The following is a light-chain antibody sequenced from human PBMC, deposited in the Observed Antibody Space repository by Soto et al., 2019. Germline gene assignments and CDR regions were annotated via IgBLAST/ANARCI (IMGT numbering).Light chain of an antibody. J-gene: IGKJ4*01. Sequence: EIVLTQSPATLSLSPGERATLSCRASQSVSYYLAWYQQKPGQAPRLLIYDASNRAIGIPARFSGSGSGTDFTLTISSLEPEDFAVYYCQHRSNWPPLTFGGGTKVEIK. V-gene: IGKV3-11*01. CDR3: QHRSNWPPLT. CDR1: QSVSYY. CDR2: DAS.